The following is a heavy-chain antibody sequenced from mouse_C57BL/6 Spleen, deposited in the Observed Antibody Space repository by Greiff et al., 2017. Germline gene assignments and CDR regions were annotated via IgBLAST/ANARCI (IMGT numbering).Heavy chain of an antibody. J-gene: IGHJ1*03. CDR3: ARIYYYGSSTGWYFDV. CDR1: GFSFTSYA. V-gene: IGHV2-9-1*01. D-gene: IGHD1-1*01. CDR2: IWTGGGT. Sequence: QVQLKESGPGLVAPSQRLSITCTVSGFSFTSYAISWVRQPPGKGLEWLGVIWTGGGTNYNSALNSRLSISKDNSKSQVFLKMNSLQTADAARYYCARIYYYGSSTGWYFDVWGTGTTGTVSS.